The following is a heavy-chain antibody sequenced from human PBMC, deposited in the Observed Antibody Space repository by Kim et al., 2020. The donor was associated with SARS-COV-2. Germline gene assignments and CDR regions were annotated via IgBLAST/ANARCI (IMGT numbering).Heavy chain of an antibody. V-gene: IGHV4-39*07. Sequence: YYTPSLKSRVTISVDTSKNQFSLKLSSVTAADTAVYYCARDKQWLDAFDIWGQGTMVTVSS. D-gene: IGHD6-19*01. J-gene: IGHJ3*02. CDR3: ARDKQWLDAFDI.